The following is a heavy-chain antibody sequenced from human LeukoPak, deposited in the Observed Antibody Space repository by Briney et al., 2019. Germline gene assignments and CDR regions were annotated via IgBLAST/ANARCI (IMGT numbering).Heavy chain of an antibody. D-gene: IGHD2-21*02. J-gene: IGHJ4*02. V-gene: IGHV1-69*04. CDR2: ITPILDIA. CDR1: GGTFNSYA. Sequence: SVKVSCKASGGTFNSYAISWVRQAPGQGLEWMGRITPILDIANYAQKFQGRVTITADKSTNTAYMDLTSLRSEDTAVYYCASGAQHPCGSGCYSDYFDYWGQGTLVTVSS. CDR3: ASGAQHPCGSGCYSDYFDY.